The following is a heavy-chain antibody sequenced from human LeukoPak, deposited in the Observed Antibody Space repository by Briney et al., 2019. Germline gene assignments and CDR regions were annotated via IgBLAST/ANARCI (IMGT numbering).Heavy chain of an antibody. CDR1: GYTFSSYD. Sequence: GASVKVSCKPFGYTFSSYDITWVRQAPGHGLEWMGEMNPNRAKTAYHQKFLGRVTMTWNTSVNTAYMELTSLTSEDTAVYYCARVRLSGSGFDSWGQGTLVTVSS. V-gene: IGHV1-8*01. J-gene: IGHJ5*01. CDR2: MNPNRAKT. CDR3: ARVRLSGSGFDS.